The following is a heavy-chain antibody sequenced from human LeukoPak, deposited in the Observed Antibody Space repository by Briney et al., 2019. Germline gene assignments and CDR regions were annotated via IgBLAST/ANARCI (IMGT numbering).Heavy chain of an antibody. V-gene: IGHV3-66*01. D-gene: IGHD2-8*01. CDR1: GFSVSNNF. CDR3: AKARDDNGNFYPIFDY. J-gene: IGHJ4*02. CDR2: IYSGGNT. Sequence: GGSLRLSCAGSGFSVSNNFMTWVRQAPGKGLEWVSIIYSGGNTYYTDSVKGRFTISRDNSKNTLYLQMNSLRVEDTAVYYCAKARDDNGNFYPIFDYWGQGTLVTVSS.